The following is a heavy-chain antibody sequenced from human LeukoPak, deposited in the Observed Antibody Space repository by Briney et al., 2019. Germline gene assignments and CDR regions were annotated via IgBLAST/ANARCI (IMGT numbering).Heavy chain of an antibody. CDR2: MKEDGTEI. CDR1: GFTFSNSW. D-gene: IGHD4-17*01. J-gene: IGHJ4*02. CDR3: AKTRTTVMYYFDY. V-gene: IGHV3-7*03. Sequence: GGSLRLSCAASGFTFSNSWMTWVRQAPGKGLEWVAYMKEDGTEIYYVDSVKGRFTISRDNSKNTLYLQMNSLRAEDTAVYYCAKTRTTVMYYFDYWGQGTLVTVSS.